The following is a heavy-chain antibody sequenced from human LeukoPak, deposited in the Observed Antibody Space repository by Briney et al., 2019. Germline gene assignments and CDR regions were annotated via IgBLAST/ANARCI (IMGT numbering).Heavy chain of an antibody. Sequence: GGSLRLSCAASGFTFSSYGMHWVRQAPGKGLEWVAVISYDGSNKYYADSVKGRFTISRDNSENTLYLQMNSLRAEDTAVYYCAKDLYYDILTGFFHYYGMDVWGQGPRSPSP. CDR1: GFTFSSYG. J-gene: IGHJ6*02. CDR2: ISYDGSNK. D-gene: IGHD3-9*01. V-gene: IGHV3-30*18. CDR3: AKDLYYDILTGFFHYYGMDV.